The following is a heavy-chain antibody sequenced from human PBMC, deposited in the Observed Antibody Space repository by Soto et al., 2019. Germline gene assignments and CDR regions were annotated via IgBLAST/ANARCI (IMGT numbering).Heavy chain of an antibody. V-gene: IGHV4-34*01. J-gene: IGHJ4*02. CDR3: ARGGGDIVVVVAATVLDY. CDR1: GGSFSGYY. CDR2: INHSGST. D-gene: IGHD2-15*01. Sequence: QVQLQQWGAGLLKPSETLSLTCAVYGGSFSGYYWSWIRQPPGKGLEWIGEINHSGSTNYNPSLKSRVTTAVATSKNQFSLKLSSVTAADTAVYYCARGGGDIVVVVAATVLDYWGQGTLVTVSS.